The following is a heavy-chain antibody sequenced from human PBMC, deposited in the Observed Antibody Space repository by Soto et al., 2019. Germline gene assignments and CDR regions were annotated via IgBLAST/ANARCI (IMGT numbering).Heavy chain of an antibody. CDR3: ARLSYYYDSSGYYYFDY. V-gene: IGHV4-39*01. CDR1: GGSISSSSYY. D-gene: IGHD3-22*01. J-gene: IGHJ4*02. Sequence: QLQLQESGPGLVKPMETLSLTCTVSGGSISSSSYYWGWIRQPPGKGLEWIGSIYYSGSTYYNPSLKSRVTISVDTSKNQFSLKLSSVTAADTAVYYCARLSYYYDSSGYYYFDYWGQGTLVTVSS. CDR2: IYYSGST.